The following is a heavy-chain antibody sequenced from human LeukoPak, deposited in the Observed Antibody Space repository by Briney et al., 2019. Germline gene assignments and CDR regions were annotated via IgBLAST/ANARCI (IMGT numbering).Heavy chain of an antibody. CDR3: ARDLGYCSSTSCSDS. D-gene: IGHD2-2*01. J-gene: IGHJ4*02. CDR2: IYYSGST. V-gene: IGHV4-59*01. Sequence: PSETLSPTCTVSGGSISSYYWSWIRQPPGKGLEWIGYIYYSGSTNYNPSLKSRVTISVDTSKNQFSLKLSSVTAADTAVYYCARDLGYCSSTSCSDSWGQGTLVTVSS. CDR1: GGSISSYY.